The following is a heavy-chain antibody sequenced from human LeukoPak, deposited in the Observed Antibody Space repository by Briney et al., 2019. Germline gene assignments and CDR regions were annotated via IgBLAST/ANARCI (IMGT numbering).Heavy chain of an antibody. CDR3: ARDLGSSGWFHGMDV. Sequence: ASVTVSCKASGYTFTSYDINWVRQATGQGLEWMGWMNPNSGNTGYAQKFQGRVTITRNTSISTAYMELSSLRSEDTAVYYCARDLGSSGWFHGMDVWGQGTTVTVSS. V-gene: IGHV1-8*03. J-gene: IGHJ6*02. D-gene: IGHD6-19*01. CDR2: MNPNSGNT. CDR1: GYTFTSYD.